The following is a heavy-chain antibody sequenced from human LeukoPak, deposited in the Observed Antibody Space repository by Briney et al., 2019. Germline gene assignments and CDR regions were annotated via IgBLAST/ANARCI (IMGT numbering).Heavy chain of an antibody. CDR3: ARRSYYYDSSGYYNDAFDI. J-gene: IGHJ3*02. CDR1: GGSISSYY. D-gene: IGHD3-22*01. V-gene: IGHV4-59*08. CDR2: IYYSGST. Sequence: PSETLSLTCIVSGGSISSYYWSWIRQPPGKGLEWIGYIYYSGSTNYNPSLKSRVTISVDTSKNQFSLKLSSVTAADTAVYYCARRSYYYDSSGYYNDAFDIWGQGTMVTVSS.